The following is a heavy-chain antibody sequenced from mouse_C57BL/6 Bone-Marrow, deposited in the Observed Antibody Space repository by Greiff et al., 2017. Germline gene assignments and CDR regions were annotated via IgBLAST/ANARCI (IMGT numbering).Heavy chain of an antibody. CDR1: GYTFTSYW. CDR3: ARYLVITTVVELGY. CDR2: IDPSDSYT. Sequence: QVQLQQPGAELVKPGASVKLSCKASGYTFTSYWMQWVKQRPGQGLEWIGEIDPSDSYTNYNQKFKGKATFTVDTSSSTAYMQLSILTSEDSAVYYSARYLVITTVVELGYWGQGTTLTVSS. D-gene: IGHD1-1*01. J-gene: IGHJ2*01. V-gene: IGHV1-50*01.